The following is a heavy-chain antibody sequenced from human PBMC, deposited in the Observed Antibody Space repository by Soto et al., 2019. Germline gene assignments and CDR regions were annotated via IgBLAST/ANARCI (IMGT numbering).Heavy chain of an antibody. CDR2: IKQDGSEK. CDR1: GFTFSSYW. CDR3: ARDQGSGDYYYGMDV. J-gene: IGHJ6*02. D-gene: IGHD6-19*01. Sequence: EVQLVESGGGLVQPGGSLRLSCAASGFTFSSYWMSWVRQAPGKGLEWVANIKQDGSEKYYVDSVKGRFTISRDNAKNSLYLQRNSLRGEDTAVYYCARDQGSGDYYYGMDVWGQGTTVTVSS. V-gene: IGHV3-7*05.